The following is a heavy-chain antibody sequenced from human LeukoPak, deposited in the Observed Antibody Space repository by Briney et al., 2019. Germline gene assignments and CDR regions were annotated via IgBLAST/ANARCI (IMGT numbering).Heavy chain of an antibody. CDR3: ARGRKEVVAATHPRINWFDP. Sequence: PSETLSLTCAVYGGSFSGYYWSWIRQPPGKGLEWIGEINHSGSTNYNPSLKSRVTISVDTSKNQFSLKLSSVTAADTAVYYCARGRKEVVAATHPRINWFDPWGQGTLVTVSS. CDR1: GGSFSGYY. D-gene: IGHD2-15*01. CDR2: INHSGST. V-gene: IGHV4-34*01. J-gene: IGHJ5*02.